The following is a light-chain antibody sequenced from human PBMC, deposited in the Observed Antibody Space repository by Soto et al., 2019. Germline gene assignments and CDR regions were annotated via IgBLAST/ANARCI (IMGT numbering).Light chain of an antibody. Sequence: IVLTQSPGTLSLSPGERASVSCRASQSVSSDYLAWYQQKPGQAPRLLIYGASTRATGVPARFSGSGSGTEFTLTISSLQSEDFAVYYCQQYDNWPLTFGGGTKVDIK. CDR3: QQYDNWPLT. CDR1: QSVSSD. V-gene: IGKV3-15*01. J-gene: IGKJ4*01. CDR2: GAS.